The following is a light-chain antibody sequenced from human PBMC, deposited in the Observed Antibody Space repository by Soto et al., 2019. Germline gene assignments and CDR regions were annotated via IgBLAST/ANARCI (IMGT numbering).Light chain of an antibody. CDR1: GSNIGSNT. CDR3: AAWDDSLNGVL. Sequence: QSVLTQPPSASGTPGQRVTISCSGSGSNIGSNTVYWYQQLPGTAPKLLIYNYNKRPSGVPDRFSGSQSGTSASLAISGLQSADEADFYCAAWDDSLNGVLFGGGTKLTVL. V-gene: IGLV1-44*01. CDR2: NYN. J-gene: IGLJ2*01.